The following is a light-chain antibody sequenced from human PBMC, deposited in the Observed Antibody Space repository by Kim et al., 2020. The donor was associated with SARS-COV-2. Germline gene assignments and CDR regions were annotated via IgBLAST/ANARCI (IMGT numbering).Light chain of an antibody. J-gene: IGLJ3*02. Sequence: VAPGQTANITCSGNKLGDTYISWYQQRPGQSPVLIIHQDNKRPSGIPARVSGSNPGNTATLTISGAQATDEADYYCLTWDRGTAVFGGGTQLTVL. V-gene: IGLV3-1*01. CDR1: KLGDTY. CDR2: QDN. CDR3: LTWDRGTAV.